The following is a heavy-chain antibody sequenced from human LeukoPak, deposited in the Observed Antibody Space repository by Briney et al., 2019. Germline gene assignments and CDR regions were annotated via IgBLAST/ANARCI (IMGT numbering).Heavy chain of an antibody. Sequence: GGSLRLSCAACGFTFSSYAVLGVRQAPGKGLEWGAVISYYGSNKYYGDSVKGRFTISRDNSKNTLYLQTNSLRAEDTAVYYCARIGYYPSDFDYWRQGTLVTVSS. CDR1: GFTFSSYA. D-gene: IGHD3-22*01. CDR3: ARIGYYPSDFDY. V-gene: IGHV3-30*17. J-gene: IGHJ4*02. CDR2: ISYYGSNK.